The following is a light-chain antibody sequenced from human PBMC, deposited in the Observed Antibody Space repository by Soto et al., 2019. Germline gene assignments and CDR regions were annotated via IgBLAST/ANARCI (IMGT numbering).Light chain of an antibody. CDR1: QSVSSSY. CDR3: KQYGTSPFT. CDR2: GAS. Sequence: IVSKQSPGTLSLSAGERATLSCRASQSVSSSYLAWYQQKPGQAHRLLIYGASSRATGIPDRFSGSGSGTDFTLTIRRLEPEEFAVYYCKQYGTSPFTVGPGTKLEIK. V-gene: IGKV3-20*01. J-gene: IGKJ3*01.